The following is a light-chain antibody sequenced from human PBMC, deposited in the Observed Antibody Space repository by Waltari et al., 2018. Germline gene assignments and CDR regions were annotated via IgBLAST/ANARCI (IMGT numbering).Light chain of an antibody. CDR1: PSLLHRNGNTY. CDR3: MQSLLALWT. CDR2: LGS. Sequence: DMVMTQSPFSLPVTPGEPASIPCRSSPSLLHRNGNTYLDWYLKKPGQSPQRLFYLGSNRASGVPDRFSASGSGTDFTLKISRVEAEDVGVYYCMQSLLALWTFGQGTKVEIK. J-gene: IGKJ1*01. V-gene: IGKV2-28*01.